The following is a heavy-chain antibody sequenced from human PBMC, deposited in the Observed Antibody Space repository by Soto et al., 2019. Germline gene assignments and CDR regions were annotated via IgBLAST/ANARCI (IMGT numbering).Heavy chain of an antibody. CDR1: GDSVSSNSAG. V-gene: IGHV6-1*01. D-gene: IGHD1-26*01. J-gene: IGHJ4*01. CDR2: TYYRSKWYY. CDR3: ARGEQYSGRIFDY. Sequence: SQTLSRTCAITGDSVSSNSAGWSWVRQSPSRGLEWLGRTYYRSKWYYEYAVSVRGRITINPGTSKNQYSLQLNSVTPEDTAVYFCARGEQYSGRIFDYWGQGTLVTVSS.